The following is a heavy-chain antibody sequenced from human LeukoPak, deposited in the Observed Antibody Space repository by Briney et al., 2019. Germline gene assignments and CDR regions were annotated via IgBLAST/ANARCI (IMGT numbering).Heavy chain of an antibody. CDR3: TTGPFDYYGSASYLANGMDV. V-gene: IGHV3-15*01. CDR1: GFTFSNAW. D-gene: IGHD3-10*01. Sequence: PGGSLRLSCAASGFTFSNAWMSWVRQAPGKGLEWVGRIKSKTDGGAGDYTAPVKGRFTMSRDDSKNTLYLQMNSLKTEDTAVYYCTTGPFDYYGSASYLANGMDVWGQGTTVTVSS. J-gene: IGHJ6*02. CDR2: IKSKTDGGAG.